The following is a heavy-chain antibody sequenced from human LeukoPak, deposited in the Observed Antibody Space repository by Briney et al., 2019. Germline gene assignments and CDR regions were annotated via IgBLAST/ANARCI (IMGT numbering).Heavy chain of an antibody. V-gene: IGHV1-8*01. J-gene: IGHJ4*02. CDR1: GYTFTSYD. Sequence: ASVKVSCKASGYTFTSYDINWVRQATGQGLEWMGWMNPNSGNTGYAQKFQGRVTMTRNTSISTAYTELSSLRSEDTAVYYCARGSFSSGWRGGYYFDYWGQGTLVTVSS. D-gene: IGHD6-19*01. CDR3: ARGSFSSGWRGGYYFDY. CDR2: MNPNSGNT.